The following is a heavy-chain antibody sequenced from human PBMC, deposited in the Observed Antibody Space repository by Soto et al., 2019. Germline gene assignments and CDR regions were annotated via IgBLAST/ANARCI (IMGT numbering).Heavy chain of an antibody. CDR3: AHRLSGYNWNGGYFDY. Sequence: QITLKESAPTRVKPTQTLTLTCTFSGFLLTSRPMGVGWIRQPPGKALEWLAFIYWDDDKRYSPSLRSRLTISKDTSGNPVVLTMTTMDPVDTATYYCAHRLSGYNWNGGYFDYWGQGALVTVSS. CDR1: GFLLTSRPMG. CDR2: IYWDDDK. J-gene: IGHJ4*02. D-gene: IGHD1-1*01. V-gene: IGHV2-5*02.